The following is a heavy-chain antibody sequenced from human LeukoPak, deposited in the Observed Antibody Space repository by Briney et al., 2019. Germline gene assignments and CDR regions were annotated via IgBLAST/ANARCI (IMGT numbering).Heavy chain of an antibody. CDR2: IIPIFGTA. J-gene: IGHJ4*02. CDR1: GGTFSSYA. Sequence: SVKVSCKASGGTFSSYAISWVRQAPGQGLEWMGGIIPIFGTANYAQKFQGRVTITADESTSTAYMELSSLRSDDTAVYYCARDTAAGTGAVDYWGQGTLVTVSS. V-gene: IGHV1-69*13. CDR3: ARDTAAGTGAVDY. D-gene: IGHD6-13*01.